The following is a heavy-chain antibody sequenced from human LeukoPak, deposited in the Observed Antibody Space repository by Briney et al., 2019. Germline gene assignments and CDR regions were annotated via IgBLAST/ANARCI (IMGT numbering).Heavy chain of an antibody. J-gene: IGHJ5*02. Sequence: GESLKISCKGSKYIFTNYWIAWVRQVPEKGLESVGVIYPGDSDTRYSPSFQGQVTISADNSISTAYLQWSSLKASDTAIYYCAMGVQNWFDPWGQGTLVTVSS. CDR1: KYIFTNYW. CDR3: AMGVQNWFDP. CDR2: IYPGDSDT. V-gene: IGHV5-51*01.